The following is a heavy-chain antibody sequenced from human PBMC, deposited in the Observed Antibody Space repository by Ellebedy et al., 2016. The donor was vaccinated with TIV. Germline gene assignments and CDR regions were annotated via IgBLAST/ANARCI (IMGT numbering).Heavy chain of an antibody. V-gene: IGHV1-2*02. D-gene: IGHD6-19*01. CDR2: INPNSGGT. CDR3: ARGTVGWSYSSGSYGMDV. Sequence: AASVKVSCKASGYTFTGYYMHWVRQAPGQGLEWMGWINPNSGGTNYAQQFQGRVTMTRDTSISTAYMELSRLRSDDTAVYYCARGTVGWSYSSGSYGMDVWGQGTTVTVSS. J-gene: IGHJ6*02. CDR1: GYTFTGYY.